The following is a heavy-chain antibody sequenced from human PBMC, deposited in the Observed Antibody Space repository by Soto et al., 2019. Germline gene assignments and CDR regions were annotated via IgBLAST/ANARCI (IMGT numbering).Heavy chain of an antibody. V-gene: IGHV1-2*04. J-gene: IGHJ6*02. CDR1: GYTFTGYN. CDR3: ARDMDEGSGYRPNYGVDD. CDR2: INPISGGT. D-gene: IGHD3-3*01. Sequence: ASGKVSCKAAGYTFTGYNMHWVRQAQGKKLEWMGWINPISGGTNYAQKFQDWVTMTRDTSISTAYMELSRLRSDDTAVYYCARDMDEGSGYRPNYGVDDWGQGTTVTVS.